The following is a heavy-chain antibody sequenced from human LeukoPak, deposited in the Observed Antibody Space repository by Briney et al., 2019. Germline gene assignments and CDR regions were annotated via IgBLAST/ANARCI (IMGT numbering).Heavy chain of an antibody. D-gene: IGHD3-10*01. V-gene: IGHV3-33*01. CDR1: GGTFSSYA. Sequence: SCKASGGTFSSYAMHWVRQAPGKGLEGVAVIWYDGSNKYYADSVKGRFTISRDNSKNTLYLQMNSLRAEDTAVYYCARDPGAGFLDYWGQGTLVTVSS. CDR3: ARDPGAGFLDY. CDR2: IWYDGSNK. J-gene: IGHJ4*02.